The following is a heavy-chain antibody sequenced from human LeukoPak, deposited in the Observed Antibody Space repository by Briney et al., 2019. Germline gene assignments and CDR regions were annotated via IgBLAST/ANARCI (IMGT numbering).Heavy chain of an antibody. CDR3: ARVKASSTSWTFDQ. CDR2: IYSSGST. V-gene: IGHV4-4*07. J-gene: IGHJ4*02. CDR1: GGSTNSYY. D-gene: IGHD2-2*01. Sequence: SETLSLTCSVSGGSTNSYYWSWIRQSGGKGLEWIGRIYSSGSTVYNPSLHSRLTMSIDTSKNQFSLTLKSVTATDTAVYYCARVKASSTSWTFDQWGQGALVTVSS.